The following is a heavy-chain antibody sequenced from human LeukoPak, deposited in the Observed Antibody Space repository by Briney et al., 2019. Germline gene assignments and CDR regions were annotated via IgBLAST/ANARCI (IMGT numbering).Heavy chain of an antibody. D-gene: IGHD2-2*01. Sequence: GGSLRLSCAASGFTFSSYGMHWVRQAPGKGLEWVAVISYDGSNKYYADSVKGRFTISRDNAKNSLYLQMNSLRAEDTAVYFCARDCSSTICYDTPDFDYWGQGTLVTVSS. CDR3: ARDCSSTICYDTPDFDY. CDR2: ISYDGSNK. J-gene: IGHJ4*02. V-gene: IGHV3-30*03. CDR1: GFTFSSYG.